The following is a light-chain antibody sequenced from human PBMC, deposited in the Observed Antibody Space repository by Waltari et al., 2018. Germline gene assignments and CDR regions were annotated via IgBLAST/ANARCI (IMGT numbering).Light chain of an antibody. J-gene: IGKJ1*01. V-gene: IGKV1-5*01. CDR3: QQYNSDSQN. CDR2: DAS. CDR1: QRIDSW. Sequence: DIQMTQSPSTLSASVGDTVTITCRASQRIDSWLAWYHQKPGKAPKLLIYDASSLERGVPSRFSGSGSGTEFTLTISSLQPDDFATYYCQQYNSDSQNFGQGTKVEIK.